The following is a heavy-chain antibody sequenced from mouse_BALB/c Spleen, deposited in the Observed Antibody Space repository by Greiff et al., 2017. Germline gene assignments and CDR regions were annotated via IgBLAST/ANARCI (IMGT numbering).Heavy chain of an antibody. CDR3: ARGDYYGSCFDY. CDR2: ISSGGST. J-gene: IGHJ2*01. V-gene: IGHV5-6-5*01. D-gene: IGHD1-1*01. CDR1: GFTFSSYA. Sequence: EVQRVESGGGLVKPGGSLKLSCAASGFTFSSYAMSWVRQTPEKRLEWVASISSGGSTYYPDSVKGRFTISRDNARNILYLQMSSLRSEDTAMYYCARGDYYGSCFDYWGQGTTLTVSS.